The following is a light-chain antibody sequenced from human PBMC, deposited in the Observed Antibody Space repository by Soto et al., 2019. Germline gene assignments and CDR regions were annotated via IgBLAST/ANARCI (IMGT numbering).Light chain of an antibody. Sequence: IQMTQSPSTLSASVRDSVTSTCWASQSVSTWVAWYQQKPGKAPKPLIYKASTLDSGVPSRFSGSGSGTEFTLTISSLQPDDFATYYCQQYNTLWTFGQGTKVDIK. CDR1: QSVSTW. V-gene: IGKV1-5*03. CDR3: QQYNTLWT. CDR2: KAS. J-gene: IGKJ1*01.